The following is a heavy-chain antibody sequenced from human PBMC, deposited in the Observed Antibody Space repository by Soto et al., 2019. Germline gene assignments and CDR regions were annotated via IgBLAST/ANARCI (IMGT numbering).Heavy chain of an antibody. CDR3: AREGTIFGGSEGMA. CDR2: IKQDGSEK. J-gene: IGHJ5*02. CDR1: GFTLSSYW. D-gene: IGHD2-21*01. Sequence: GGSLRLSCVASGFTLSSYWMSWVRQAPGKGLEWVANIKQDGSEKYYVDSVKGRFTISRDNAKNSLYLQMNSLRAEDTAVYYCAREGTIFGGSEGMAWGQGTLVTVSS. V-gene: IGHV3-7*01.